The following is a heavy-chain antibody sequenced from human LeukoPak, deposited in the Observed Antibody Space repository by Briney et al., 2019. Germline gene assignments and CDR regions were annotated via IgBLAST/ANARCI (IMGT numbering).Heavy chain of an antibody. CDR1: GFTFSSYS. D-gene: IGHD6-13*01. V-gene: IGHV3-48*04. Sequence: SGGSLRLSCAASGFTFSSYSMNWVRQAPGKGLEWVSYISSSSSTIYYADSVKGRFTISRDNAKNSLYLQMNSLRAEDTAVYYCASLLAAAHYYYGMDVWGQGTTVTVSS. J-gene: IGHJ6*02. CDR3: ASLLAAAHYYYGMDV. CDR2: ISSSSSTI.